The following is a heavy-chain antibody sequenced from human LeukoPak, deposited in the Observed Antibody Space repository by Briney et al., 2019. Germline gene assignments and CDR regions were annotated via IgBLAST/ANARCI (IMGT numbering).Heavy chain of an antibody. V-gene: IGHV3-74*01. D-gene: IGHD5-18*01. CDR1: GFTFSSYR. CDR3: ARDLDTAMVTNAFDI. CDR2: INSDGSST. Sequence: RLGGSLRLPCAASGFTFSSYRMHRVRQAPGKGLVWVSRINSDGSSTSYADSVKGRFTISRDNAKNTLYLQMNSLRAEDTAVYYCARDLDTAMVTNAFDIWGQGTMVTVSS. J-gene: IGHJ3*02.